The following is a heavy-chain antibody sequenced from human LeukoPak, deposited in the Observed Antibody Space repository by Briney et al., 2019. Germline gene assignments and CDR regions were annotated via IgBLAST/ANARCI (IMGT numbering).Heavy chain of an antibody. V-gene: IGHV3-33*01. CDR1: GFSFSNHG. D-gene: IGHD4-17*01. CDR3: ARGSATVTPVPFGY. J-gene: IGHJ4*02. Sequence: GRSLRLSCAASGFSFSNHGMHWVRQAPGKGLEWVAIIWYDGSNKYYADSVKDQFTISRDSSKNTLYLQMNSLRAEDTAVYYCARGSATVTPVPFGYWGQGTLVTVSS. CDR2: IWYDGSNK.